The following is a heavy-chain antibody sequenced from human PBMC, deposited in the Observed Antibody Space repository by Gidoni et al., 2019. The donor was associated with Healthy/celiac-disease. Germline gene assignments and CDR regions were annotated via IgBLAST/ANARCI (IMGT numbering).Heavy chain of an antibody. D-gene: IGHD2-15*01. Sequence: QVQLQESGPGLVKPSQTLSLTCTVSGGSISSGSYYWSWLRQPAGKGLEWIGRIYPSGSTNYSPSLKSRVTMSVDTSKNQFSLKLSSVTAADTAVYYCVRHGPCSGGRCYFSMGGEYYFDYWGQGTLVTVSS. J-gene: IGHJ4*02. CDR2: IYPSGST. CDR3: VRHGPCSGGRCYFSMGGEYYFDY. CDR1: GGSISSGSYY. V-gene: IGHV4-61*02.